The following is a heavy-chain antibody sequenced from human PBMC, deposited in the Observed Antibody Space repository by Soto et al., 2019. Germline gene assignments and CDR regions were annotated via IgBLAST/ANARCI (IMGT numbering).Heavy chain of an antibody. D-gene: IGHD3-16*01. CDR3: ARDGLTFGGD. V-gene: IGHV3-21*02. CDR2: ISSSSAYV. Sequence: EVRLVESGGVLVKPGGSLRLSCVASGFTFTSFTMNWVRQAPGKGLEWVSSISSSSAYVHYAASVKGRFTISRDNAKDSLFLQMNSLRVDDSAVYYCARDGLTFGGDWGQGTLVAVSS. J-gene: IGHJ4*02. CDR1: GFTFTSFT.